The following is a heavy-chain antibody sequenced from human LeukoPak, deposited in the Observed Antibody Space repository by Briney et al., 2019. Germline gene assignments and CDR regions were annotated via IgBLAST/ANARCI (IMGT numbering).Heavy chain of an antibody. CDR3: VRGRHYFDY. Sequence: GGSLRLSCAASGFTFGSYAMTLVRPAPGEGVDWVSAIVGSGYSTYYAASVKGRFTISRDNSKNTVYLQMDSLRAEDTAAYFCVRGRHYFDYWGQGALVTVSS. CDR1: GFTFGSYA. D-gene: IGHD5-24*01. V-gene: IGHV3-23*01. J-gene: IGHJ4*02. CDR2: IVGSGYST.